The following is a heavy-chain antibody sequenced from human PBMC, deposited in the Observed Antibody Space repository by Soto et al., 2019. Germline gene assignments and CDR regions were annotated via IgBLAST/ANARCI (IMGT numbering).Heavy chain of an antibody. D-gene: IGHD2-15*01. V-gene: IGHV4-30-4*01. CDR3: AREPPPVVITATLFDC. CDR2: IYYSGST. Sequence: QVQLQESGPGLVKPSQTLSLTCTVSGGSISSGDYYWSWIRQPPGKGLEWIGYIYYSGSTYYNPSLKSRVTISVDTSKNQFSLKLSSVTAADTAVYYCAREPPPVVITATLFDCWGQGTLVTVSS. CDR1: GGSISSGDYY. J-gene: IGHJ4*02.